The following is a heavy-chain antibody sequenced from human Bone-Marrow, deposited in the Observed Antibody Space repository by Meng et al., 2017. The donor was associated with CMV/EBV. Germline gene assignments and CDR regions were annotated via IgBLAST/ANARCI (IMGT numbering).Heavy chain of an antibody. CDR1: GFTFSDYY. J-gene: IGHJ6*02. D-gene: IGHD2-15*01. V-gene: IGHV3-11*01. CDR3: ARENEWWIRFGMDV. Sequence: GGSLRLSCAASGFTFSDYYMSWIRQAPGKGLEWVSYISSNGSTIYYADSVKGQFTISRDNAKNSLYLQMNSLRAEDTAVYYCARENEWWIRFGMDVWGQGTTVTVYS. CDR2: ISSNGSTI.